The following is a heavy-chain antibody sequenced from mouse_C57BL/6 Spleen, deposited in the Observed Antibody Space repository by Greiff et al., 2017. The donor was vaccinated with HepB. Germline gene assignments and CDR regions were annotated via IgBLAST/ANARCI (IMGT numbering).Heavy chain of an antibody. CDR3: AREGVIYYYGSSFFDY. Sequence: EVQLQQSGPELVKPGASVKMSCKASGYTFTDYNMHWVKQSHGKSLEWIGYINPNNGGTSYNQKFKGKATLTVNKSSSTAYMELRSLTSEDSAVYYCAREGVIYYYGSSFFDYWGQGTTLTVSS. D-gene: IGHD1-1*01. J-gene: IGHJ2*01. CDR2: INPNNGGT. CDR1: GYTFTDYN. V-gene: IGHV1-22*01.